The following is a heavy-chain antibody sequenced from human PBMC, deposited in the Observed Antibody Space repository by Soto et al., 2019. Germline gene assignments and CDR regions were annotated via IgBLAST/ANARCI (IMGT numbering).Heavy chain of an antibody. CDR2: VTNNGVT. J-gene: IGHJ5*02. Sequence: QVQLQESGPGLVRPSQTLSLTCTVSGGSVNSGGSHWSWIRQHPGEGLEWIAFVTNNGVTNYNPSLKSRSTISVDTSKNQFSLKLTSVTAADTAVYFCARGGASSQWFDPWGQGTLVTVSP. CDR3: ARGGASSQWFDP. V-gene: IGHV4-31*03. D-gene: IGHD2-15*01. CDR1: GGSVNSGGSH.